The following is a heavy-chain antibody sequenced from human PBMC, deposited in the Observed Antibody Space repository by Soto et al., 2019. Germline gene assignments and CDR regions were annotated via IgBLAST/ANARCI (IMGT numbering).Heavy chain of an antibody. J-gene: IGHJ4*02. D-gene: IGHD6-13*01. CDR3: ARPGGSGWFYFDS. Sequence: PPETLSLTCIVSGESISGTIYYWGWIRQPPGKGLEWIGSIYYSGSTYYNPSLKSRVTISVDTSKNHFSLKLTSVTAADTAVYYCARPGGSGWFYFDSWGQGSQVTVSS. CDR1: GESISGTIYY. V-gene: IGHV4-39*02. CDR2: IYYSGST.